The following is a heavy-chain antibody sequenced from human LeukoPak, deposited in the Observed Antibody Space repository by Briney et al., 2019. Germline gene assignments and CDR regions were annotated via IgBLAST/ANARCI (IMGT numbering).Heavy chain of an antibody. V-gene: IGHV1-69*06. CDR3: ARDRVTMVRGVTRGGLDY. CDR1: GGTFSSYA. J-gene: IGHJ4*02. CDR2: IIPIFGTA. D-gene: IGHD3-10*01. Sequence: GASVKVSCKASGGTFSSYAISWVRQAPGQGLEWMGGIIPIFGTANYAQKFQGRVTITADKSTSTAYMELSSLRSEDTAVYYCARDRVTMVRGVTRGGLDYWGQGTLVTVSS.